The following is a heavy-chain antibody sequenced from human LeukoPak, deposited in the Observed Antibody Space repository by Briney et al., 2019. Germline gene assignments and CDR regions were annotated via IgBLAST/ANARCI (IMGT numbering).Heavy chain of an antibody. CDR2: ISWNSGSI. CDR1: GFTFDDYA. CDR3: AREGDISVITYAY. V-gene: IGHV3-9*01. J-gene: IGHJ4*02. D-gene: IGHD5-12*01. Sequence: GGSLRLSCAASGFTFDDYAMHWVRQAPGKGLEWVSGISWNSGSIGYADSVKGRFTISRDNAKNSLFLQIYSLRAEDTALYYCAREGDISVITYAYWGQGTLVTVSS.